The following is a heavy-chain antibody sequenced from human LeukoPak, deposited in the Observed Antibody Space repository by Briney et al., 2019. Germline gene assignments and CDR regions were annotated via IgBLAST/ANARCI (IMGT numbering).Heavy chain of an antibody. CDR1: GGSISSYY. Sequence: SSETLSLTCTVSGGSISSYYWSWIRQPAGKGLERIGRIYTSGSTNYNPSLKGRVTMSVDTSKNQFSLKLSSVTAADSAVYYCARAKYCSSTSCYAGPYYCYYMDVWGKGTTVTVSS. J-gene: IGHJ6*03. V-gene: IGHV4-4*07. D-gene: IGHD2-2*01. CDR3: ARAKYCSSTSCYAGPYYCYYMDV. CDR2: IYTSGST.